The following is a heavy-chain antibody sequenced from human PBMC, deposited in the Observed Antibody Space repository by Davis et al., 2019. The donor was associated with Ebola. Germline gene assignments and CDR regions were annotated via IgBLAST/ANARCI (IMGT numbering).Heavy chain of an antibody. Sequence: GESLKISCAASGFTFNTYAMSWVRPPPGKGLEWISSISSSGTVTYYADSVKGRFTISRDSSKNTLDLQMNSLRAEDTALYSCTKGDRDYSSSPFDYWGQGTLVTVSS. CDR3: TKGDRDYSSSPFDY. CDR1: GFTFNTYA. V-gene: IGHV3-23*01. CDR2: ISSSGTVT. D-gene: IGHD3-22*01. J-gene: IGHJ4*02.